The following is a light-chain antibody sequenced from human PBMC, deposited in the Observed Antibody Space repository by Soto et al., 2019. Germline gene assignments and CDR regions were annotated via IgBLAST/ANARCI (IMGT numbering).Light chain of an antibody. Sequence: DIQMTQSPSTLSASVGDRVTITCRASQNINSWLAWYQQKPGRAPKLLIYKASLLHSGVPSRFSGSGSGTEFTLTISSLLPDDSATYYCQQYNSYSYTFGPGTRLDIK. CDR3: QQYNSYSYT. V-gene: IGKV1-5*03. J-gene: IGKJ2*01. CDR2: KAS. CDR1: QNINSW.